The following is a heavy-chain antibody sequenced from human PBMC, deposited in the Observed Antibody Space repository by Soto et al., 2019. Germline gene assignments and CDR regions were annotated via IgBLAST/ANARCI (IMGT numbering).Heavy chain of an antibody. CDR3: ASGIAARPNPYYYYYGMDV. D-gene: IGHD6-6*01. CDR2: IYYSGST. J-gene: IGHJ6*02. Sequence: NPSETLSLTCTVSGGSISSYYWSWIRQPPGKGLEWIGYIYYSGSTNYNPSLKSRVTISVDTSKNQFSLKLSSVTAADTAVYYCASGIAARPNPYYYYYGMDVWGQGTTVTVSS. V-gene: IGHV4-59*01. CDR1: GGSISSYY.